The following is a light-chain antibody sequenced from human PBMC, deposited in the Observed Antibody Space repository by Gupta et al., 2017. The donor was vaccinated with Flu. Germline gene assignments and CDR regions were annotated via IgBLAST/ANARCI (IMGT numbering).Light chain of an antibody. CDR3: GTWDSLLSSGM. J-gene: IGLJ3*02. CDR1: SSNIGRNY. Sequence: QSVLTQPPSVSAAPGQKVTISCSGSSSNIGRNYVSWYQQLPGTAPKLLIYDNNKRPSGIPDRFSGSKSGTSATLGITGLQTGDEADYYCGTWDSLLSSGMFGGGTKLTVL. V-gene: IGLV1-51*01. CDR2: DNN.